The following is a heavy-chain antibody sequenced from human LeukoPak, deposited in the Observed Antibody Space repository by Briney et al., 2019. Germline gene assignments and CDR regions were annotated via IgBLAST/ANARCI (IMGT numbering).Heavy chain of an antibody. Sequence: GGSLRLSCAASGFAFSSYEMNWVRQAPGKGLEWVSAISDTGNTYHADSVKGRFTISRDSSKNTLFLQMNRLRPEDAAVYYCAKAPVTTCRGAFCYPFDYWGLGTLVTVSS. D-gene: IGHD2-15*01. V-gene: IGHV3-23*01. CDR3: AKAPVTTCRGAFCYPFDY. CDR2: ISDTGNT. J-gene: IGHJ4*02. CDR1: GFAFSSYE.